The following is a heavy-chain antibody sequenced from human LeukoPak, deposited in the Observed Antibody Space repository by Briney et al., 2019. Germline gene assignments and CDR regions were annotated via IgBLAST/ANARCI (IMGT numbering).Heavy chain of an antibody. D-gene: IGHD3-3*01. J-gene: IGHJ6*02. CDR3: ARFNFWSDYYYYGMDV. CDR1: GGTFSSYA. CDR2: IIPILGIA. V-gene: IGHV1-69*04. Sequence: EASVKVSCKASGGTFSSYAISWVRQAPGQGLEWMGRIIPILGIANYAQKFQGRVTITADKSTSTAYMELSSLRSEDTAVYYCARFNFWSDYYYYGMDVWGQGTTVTVSS.